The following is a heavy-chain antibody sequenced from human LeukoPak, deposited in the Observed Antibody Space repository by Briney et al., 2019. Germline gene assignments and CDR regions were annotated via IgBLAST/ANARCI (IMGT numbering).Heavy chain of an antibody. CDR3: ARGGYYGGSGTYGFFDY. V-gene: IGHV7-4-1*02. Sequence: ASVKVSCKGSGYKFISYAMNWVRQAPRQGPEWMGWINTDTGNPTYARGFTGQYVFSVDTSVTTAYLQINSLRTEDTAVYYCARGGYYGGSGTYGFFDYWGQGSLVTVSS. CDR1: GYKFISYA. J-gene: IGHJ4*03. D-gene: IGHD3-10*01. CDR2: INTDTGNP.